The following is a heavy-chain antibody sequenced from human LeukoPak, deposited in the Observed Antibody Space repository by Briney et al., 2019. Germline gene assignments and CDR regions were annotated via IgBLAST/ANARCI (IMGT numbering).Heavy chain of an antibody. CDR2: ISGSRGST. J-gene: IGHJ4*02. CDR3: AKEGDRGTYAFFDY. Sequence: GGSLRLSCAASGFTFGNYAMSWVRQAPGKGLEWVSTISGSRGSTYYADSVKGRVTISRDNSKNTLYLQMNSLRAEDTALYYCAKEGDRGTYAFFDYWGQGTLVTVSS. CDR1: GFTFGNYA. D-gene: IGHD3-22*01. V-gene: IGHV3-23*01.